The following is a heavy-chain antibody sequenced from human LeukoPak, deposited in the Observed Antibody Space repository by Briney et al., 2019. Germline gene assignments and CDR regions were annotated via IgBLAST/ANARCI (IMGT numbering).Heavy chain of an antibody. CDR3: ARDYKKLLWFGELYFDY. Sequence: GGSLRLSCAASGFTFSSYAMSWVRQAPGKGLEWVSAISGSGGSTYYADSVKGRFTISRDNSKNTLYLQMNSLRAEDTAVYYCARDYKKLLWFGELYFDYWGQGTLVTVSS. CDR2: ISGSGGST. V-gene: IGHV3-23*01. J-gene: IGHJ4*02. CDR1: GFTFSSYA. D-gene: IGHD3-10*01.